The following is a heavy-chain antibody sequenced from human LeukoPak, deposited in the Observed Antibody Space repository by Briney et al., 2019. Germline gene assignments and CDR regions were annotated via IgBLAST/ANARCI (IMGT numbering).Heavy chain of an antibody. CDR1: GFMFDDFG. CDR3: TRRAGDTTHRHFDI. D-gene: IGHD1-26*01. V-gene: IGHV3-20*04. CDR2: INWMGGNA. Sequence: GGSLRLSCVASGFMFDDFGMSWVRQAPGKGLEWVSGINWMGGNAVYPDSMKGRFTISRDNAKNSVFLQLDRLRVEDTAVYYCTRRAGDTTHRHFDIWGRGTLVIVSS. J-gene: IGHJ2*01.